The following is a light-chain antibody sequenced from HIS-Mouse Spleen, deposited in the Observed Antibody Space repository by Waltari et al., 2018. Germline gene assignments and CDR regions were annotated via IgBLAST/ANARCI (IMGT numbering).Light chain of an antibody. CDR1: TCEVGGYNL. CDR2: EGS. J-gene: IGLJ3*02. CDR3: CSYAGSSTYWV. V-gene: IGLV2-23*01. Sequence: QSALTQPASRSVSPGQSLTISCPGTTCEVGGYNLFSRYQQHPGKAPKLMIYEGSKRPSGVSNRFSGSKSGNTASLTISGLQAEDEADYYCCSYAGSSTYWVFGGGTKLTVL.